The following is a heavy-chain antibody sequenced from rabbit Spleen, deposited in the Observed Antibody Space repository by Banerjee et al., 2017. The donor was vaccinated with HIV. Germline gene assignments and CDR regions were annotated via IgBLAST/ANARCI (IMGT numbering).Heavy chain of an antibody. D-gene: IGHD3-1*01. J-gene: IGHJ4*01. CDR2: IDPVFGIT. CDR3: VRDTWAFNL. CDR1: GFDFSRYG. V-gene: IGHV1S47*01. Sequence: QEQLVESGGGLVKPEGSLTLSCKASGFDFSRYGMSWVRQAPGKGLEWIGYIDPVFGITYYASWVNGRFSISRENTQNTVSLQMNSLTAADTATYFCVRDTWAFNLWGPGTLVTVS.